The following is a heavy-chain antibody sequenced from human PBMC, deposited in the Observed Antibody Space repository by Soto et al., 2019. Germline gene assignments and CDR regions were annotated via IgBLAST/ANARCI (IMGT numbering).Heavy chain of an antibody. CDR1: GFTFSGDS. CDR2: ISSSSSYI. Sequence: PGGSLRLSCAASGFTFSGDSMNWVRQAPGKGLEWVSSISSSSSYIYYADSVKGRFTISRDNAKNSLYLQINSLRAEYSSVYDCAKEAVAPGEAFDYWGQGTLVTVSS. D-gene: IGHD6-19*01. V-gene: IGHV3-21*01. CDR3: AKEAVAPGEAFDY. J-gene: IGHJ4*02.